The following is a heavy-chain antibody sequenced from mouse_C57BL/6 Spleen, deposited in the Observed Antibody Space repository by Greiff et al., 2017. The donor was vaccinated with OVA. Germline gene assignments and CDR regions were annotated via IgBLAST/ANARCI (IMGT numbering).Heavy chain of an antibody. V-gene: IGHV1-66*01. CDR3: GGYYFDY. CDR1: GYSFTSYY. Sequence: VKLQESGPELVKPGASVKISCKASGYSFTSYYIHWVKQRPGQGLGWIGWIYPGSGNTKYNEKFKGKATLTADTSSSTAYMQLSSLTSEDSAVYYCGGYYFDYWGQGTTLTVSS. CDR2: IYPGSGNT. J-gene: IGHJ2*01.